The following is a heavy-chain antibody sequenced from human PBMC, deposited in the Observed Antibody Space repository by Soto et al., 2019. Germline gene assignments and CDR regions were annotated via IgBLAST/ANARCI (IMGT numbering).Heavy chain of an antibody. V-gene: IGHV4-59*01. D-gene: IGHD2-21*02. CDR3: ARNRDGDPPLNNCFDP. J-gene: IGHJ5*02. Sequence: PSETLSLTCTVSGDSISGYYWTWIRQAPGKGLEWIGYVHYSGSTHYTPSLKSRVTISVDMSKNQFSLKLNSVTAADTANYFSARNRDGDPPLNNCFDPWGQGTLVTVSS. CDR1: GDSISGYY. CDR2: VHYSGST.